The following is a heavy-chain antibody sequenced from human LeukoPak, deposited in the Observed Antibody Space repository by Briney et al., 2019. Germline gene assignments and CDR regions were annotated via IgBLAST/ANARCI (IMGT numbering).Heavy chain of an antibody. Sequence: GGSLRLSCAASGFTFSSYAMSWVRQAPGKGLEWVSGISGSGGSTYYADSVKGRFTISRDNSKNTLYLQMNSLRAEDTAVYYCAKGRNHIVATKFDYWGQGTLVTVSS. CDR1: GFTFSSYA. CDR3: AKGRNHIVATKFDY. J-gene: IGHJ4*02. V-gene: IGHV3-23*01. D-gene: IGHD5-12*01. CDR2: ISGSGGST.